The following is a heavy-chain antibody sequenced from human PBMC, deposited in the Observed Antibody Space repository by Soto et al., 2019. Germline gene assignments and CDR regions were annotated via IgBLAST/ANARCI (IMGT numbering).Heavy chain of an antibody. V-gene: IGHV4-59*01. D-gene: IGHD2-8*01. CDR2: IHYSGST. CDR1: GYSITSYY. Sequence: SETLSLTCTFSGYSITSYYWSWIRQPPGKGLEWIGYIHYSGSTNYNPSLKSRVTLSVDPSKNQFSLKLTSVTAADTAVYYCAQTVLYYYMDVWGKGTTVTVSS. CDR3: AQTVLYYYMDV. J-gene: IGHJ6*03.